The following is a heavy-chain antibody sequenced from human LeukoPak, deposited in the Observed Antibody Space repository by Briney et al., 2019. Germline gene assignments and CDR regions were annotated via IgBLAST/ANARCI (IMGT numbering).Heavy chain of an antibody. Sequence: PSETLSLTCAVSGGSISSGGYSWSWIRQPPGKGLEWIGYIYLSGSTYYNPSLKSRVTISVDRSKNQFSLKLSSVTAADTAVYYCARGRYCSGGSCRRGYYYYGMDVWGQGTTVTVSS. CDR2: IYLSGST. D-gene: IGHD2-15*01. J-gene: IGHJ6*02. V-gene: IGHV4-30-2*01. CDR3: ARGRYCSGGSCRRGYYYYGMDV. CDR1: GGSISSGGYS.